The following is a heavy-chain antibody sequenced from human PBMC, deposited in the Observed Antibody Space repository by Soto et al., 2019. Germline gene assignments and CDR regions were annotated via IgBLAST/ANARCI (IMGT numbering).Heavy chain of an antibody. CDR2: ISYDGSNT. CDR1: GFTLSTYA. D-gene: IGHD1-7*01. Sequence: PGGSLRLSCAASGFTLSTYAMDWVRQAPGKGLEWVAFISYDGSNTYYADSVKGRFTISRDISKNTLYLQMNSLRVEDTAVYYCVRPLWYNWNYFHYFDYWGQGTLVTVS. CDR3: VRPLWYNWNYFHYFDY. V-gene: IGHV3-30-3*01. J-gene: IGHJ4*02.